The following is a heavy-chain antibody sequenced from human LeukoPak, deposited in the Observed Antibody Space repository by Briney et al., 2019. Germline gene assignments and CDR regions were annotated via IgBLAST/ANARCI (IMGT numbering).Heavy chain of an antibody. CDR1: GFTFSTYA. D-gene: IGHD3-16*01. CDR2: ISGNGDNT. Sequence: GGSLRLSCAASGFTFSTYAISWVRQAPGKGLEWVSGISGNGDNTYYADSVKGRFTIYRDNSKNTLYLQMNSLRAEDTAVYYCARERDRGRTSPYFDSWGQGTLVPASS. V-gene: IGHV3-23*01. CDR3: ARERDRGRTSPYFDS. J-gene: IGHJ4*02.